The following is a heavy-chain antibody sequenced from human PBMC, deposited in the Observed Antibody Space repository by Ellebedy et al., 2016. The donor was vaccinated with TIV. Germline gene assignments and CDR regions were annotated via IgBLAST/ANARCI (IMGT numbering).Heavy chain of an antibody. CDR2: LWSDGSNR. CDR1: GFNFRFYG. J-gene: IGHJ4*02. V-gene: IGHV3-33*01. Sequence: GESLKISCAASGFNFRFYGMHWVRQAPGKGLEWVAVLWSDGSNRYYADSVKGRFTISRDITKNTLYLQMNSLRAEDTAVYYCARDPYGDYFFDYWGQGTLVTVSS. CDR3: ARDPYGDYFFDY. D-gene: IGHD4-17*01.